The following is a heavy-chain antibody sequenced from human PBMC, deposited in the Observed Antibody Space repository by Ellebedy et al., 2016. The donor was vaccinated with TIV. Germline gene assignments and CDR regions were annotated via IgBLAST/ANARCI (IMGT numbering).Heavy chain of an antibody. Sequence: SETLSLXCAVYGGSFSGYYWSWIRQPPGKGLEWIGEINHSGSTNYNPSLKSRVTISVDTSKNQFSLKLSSVTAADTAVYYCARVLGGIVVNWFDPWGQGTLVTVSS. J-gene: IGHJ5*02. D-gene: IGHD2-15*01. CDR2: INHSGST. V-gene: IGHV4-34*01. CDR3: ARVLGGIVVNWFDP. CDR1: GGSFSGYY.